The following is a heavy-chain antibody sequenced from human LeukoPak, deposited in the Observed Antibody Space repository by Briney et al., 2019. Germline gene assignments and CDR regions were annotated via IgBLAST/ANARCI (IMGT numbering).Heavy chain of an antibody. J-gene: IGHJ6*03. CDR3: ARGLEPFTGYYYYYYMDV. CDR1: GGTFSSYA. V-gene: IGHV1-46*01. D-gene: IGHD1-1*01. Sequence: EASVKVSCKASGGTFSSYAISWVRQAPGQGLEWMGIINPSGGSTSYAQKFQGRVTMTRDTSTSTVYMELSSLRSEDTAVYYCARGLEPFTGYYYYYYMDVWGKGTTVTVSS. CDR2: INPSGGST.